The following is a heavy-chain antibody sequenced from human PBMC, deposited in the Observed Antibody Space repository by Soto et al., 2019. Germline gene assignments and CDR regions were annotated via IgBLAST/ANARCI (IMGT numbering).Heavy chain of an antibody. Sequence: SETLSLTCSVSGAALNSGNYYWSWIRQVPGKGLEWIGHIYVTGAVDYNPSLRDRITISQDTSERQFSLSLRLVTAADTAVYYCARLRIATNNYKWFDPWRQGTLVTVSS. CDR1: GAALNSGNYY. D-gene: IGHD2-21*01. J-gene: IGHJ5*02. CDR2: IYVTGAV. CDR3: ARLRIATNNYKWFDP. V-gene: IGHV4-31*03.